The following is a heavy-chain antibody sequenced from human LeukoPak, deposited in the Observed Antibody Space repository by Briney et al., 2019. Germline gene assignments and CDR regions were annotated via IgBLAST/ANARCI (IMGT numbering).Heavy chain of an antibody. Sequence: VASVKVSCKTSGYTFTGNYLHWVRQAPGQGLEWMGWINPNWGGTNYAQKLQGRVTMTRDTSVTTAYMELSRLTSDDTAVYYCARQASSAWYPDHWGQGTLVTVSS. J-gene: IGHJ4*02. CDR2: INPNWGGT. CDR3: ARQASSAWYPDH. D-gene: IGHD6-19*01. CDR1: GYTFTGNY. V-gene: IGHV1-2*02.